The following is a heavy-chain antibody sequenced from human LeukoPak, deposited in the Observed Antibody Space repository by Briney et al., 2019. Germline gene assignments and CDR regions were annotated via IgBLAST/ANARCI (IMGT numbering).Heavy chain of an antibody. CDR2: IKQDGSEK. CDR3: AREGWFGELEY. V-gene: IGHV3-7*05. J-gene: IGHJ4*02. CDR1: GLXFSRYW. Sequence: GGSLRLSCAASGLXFSRYWMSWVRQPPGKGLEWVANIKQDGSEKYYVDSVKGRFTISRDNAKNSLYLQMNSLRAEDTAVYYCAREGWFGELEYWGQGTLLTVSS. D-gene: IGHD3-10*01.